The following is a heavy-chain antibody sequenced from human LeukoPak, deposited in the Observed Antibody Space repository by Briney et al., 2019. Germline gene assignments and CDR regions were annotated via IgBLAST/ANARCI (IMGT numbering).Heavy chain of an antibody. V-gene: IGHV3-21*01. CDR2: ISSSSSYI. CDR1: GFTFSSYS. J-gene: IGHJ4*02. D-gene: IGHD1-26*01. CDR3: AREYSGSYYKILADY. Sequence: GGSLRLSCAASGFTFSSYSMNWVRQAPGKGLEWVSSISSSSSYIYYADSVKGRFTISRDNAKNSLYLQMNSLRAEDTAVYYCAREYSGSYYKILADYWGQGTLVTVSS.